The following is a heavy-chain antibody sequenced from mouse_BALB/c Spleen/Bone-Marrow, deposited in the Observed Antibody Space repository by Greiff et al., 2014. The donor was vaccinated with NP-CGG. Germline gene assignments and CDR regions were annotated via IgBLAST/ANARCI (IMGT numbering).Heavy chain of an antibody. J-gene: IGHJ4*01. V-gene: IGHV5-12-1*01. Sequence: EVQRVESGGGLVKPGGSLKLSCAASGFAFSSYDMSWVRQTPEKRLEWVAYISHGGGTTYYSDTVKGRFTISRDNAKNTLYLQMSSLKSEDTAIYYCTRHGGYYPYYYAMDYWSQGTSVTVSS. CDR2: ISHGGGTT. CDR3: TRHGGYYPYYYAMDY. CDR1: GFAFSSYD. D-gene: IGHD2-3*01.